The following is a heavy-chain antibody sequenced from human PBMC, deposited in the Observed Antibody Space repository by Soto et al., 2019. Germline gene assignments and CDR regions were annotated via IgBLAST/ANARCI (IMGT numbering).Heavy chain of an antibody. V-gene: IGHV3-53*01. Sequence: GGSLRLSCVVSGFPVSIRRNYMSWVRQAPGKGLEWVSVIFDGDNSYYADSVKGRFTISRDNSKNTLYLQMNSLRDEDTAVYYCARGIAEYDSRGYPISAWGRGSXVAVYS. J-gene: IGHJ1*01. CDR2: IFDGDNS. D-gene: IGHD3-22*01. CDR1: GFPVSIRRNY. CDR3: ARGIAEYDSRGYPISA.